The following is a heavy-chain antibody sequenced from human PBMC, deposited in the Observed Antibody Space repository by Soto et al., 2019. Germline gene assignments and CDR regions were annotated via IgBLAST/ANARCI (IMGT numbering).Heavy chain of an antibody. V-gene: IGHV1-8*01. CDR2: MNPNSGNT. D-gene: IGHD3-3*01. Sequence: ASVKVSCKASGYTFTSYDINWVRQATGQGLEWMGWMNPNSGNTGYAQKFQGRVTMTRNTSISTAYMELSSLRSEDTAVYYCARAGGYDFWSGYFRGFYYYYMDVWG. CDR1: GYTFTSYD. J-gene: IGHJ6*03. CDR3: ARAGGYDFWSGYFRGFYYYYMDV.